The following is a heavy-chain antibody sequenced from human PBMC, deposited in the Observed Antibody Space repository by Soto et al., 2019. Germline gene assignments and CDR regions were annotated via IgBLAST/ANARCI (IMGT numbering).Heavy chain of an antibody. CDR3: ARRSPTGIAVAGTYDY. V-gene: IGHV4-39*01. CDR2: IYYSGST. D-gene: IGHD6-19*01. J-gene: IGHJ4*02. Sequence: PSETLSLTCTVSGGSISSSSYYWGWIRQPPGKGLEWIGSIYYSGSTYYNPSLKSRVTISVDTSKNQFSLKLSSVTAADTAVYYCARRSPTGIAVAGTYDYWRQGTLVTVSS. CDR1: GGSISSSSYY.